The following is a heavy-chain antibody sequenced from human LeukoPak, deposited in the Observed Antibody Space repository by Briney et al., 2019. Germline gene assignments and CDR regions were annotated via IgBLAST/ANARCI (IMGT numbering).Heavy chain of an antibody. CDR2: IYYSGST. Sequence: PSETLSLTCTVSGGSISSYYWSWIRQPPGKGLEWIGYIYYSGSTNYNPSLKSRVTISVDTSKNQFSLKLSSVTAADTAVYYCARLGYYDSSGEDDYWGQGTLVTVSS. D-gene: IGHD3-22*01. CDR3: ARLGYYDSSGEDDY. J-gene: IGHJ4*02. V-gene: IGHV4-59*08. CDR1: GGSISSYY.